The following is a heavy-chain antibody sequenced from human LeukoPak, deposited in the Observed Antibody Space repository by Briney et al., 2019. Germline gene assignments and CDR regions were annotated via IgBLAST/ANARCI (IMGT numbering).Heavy chain of an antibody. D-gene: IGHD6-13*01. V-gene: IGHV1-2*02. CDR3: ARGAAAGTYNLLGYYYYYMDV. Sequence: ASVKVSCRASGYTFTGYYMHWVRQAPGQGLEWMGWINPNSGGTNYAQKFQGRVTMTRDTSISTAYMELSRLRSDDTAVYYCARGAAAGTYNLLGYYYYYMDVRGKGTTVTVSS. CDR2: INPNSGGT. CDR1: GYTFTGYY. J-gene: IGHJ6*03.